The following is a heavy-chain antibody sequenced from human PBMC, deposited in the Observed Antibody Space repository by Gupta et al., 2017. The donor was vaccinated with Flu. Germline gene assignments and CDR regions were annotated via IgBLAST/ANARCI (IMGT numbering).Heavy chain of an antibody. CDR2: ISGSGGDA. CDR1: GFTFSSYA. CDR3: AKDQVAATAMGRLGY. Sequence: EVQLLESGGGLVQPGGSLRLSCAASGFTFSSYAMSWVRQAPGKGLEWVSGISGSGGDAFYADSVKGRFVISRDNSKNTLYLQMNILRDEDTASYYCAKDQVAATAMGRLGYWGQGTLVSVSS. V-gene: IGHV3-23*01. J-gene: IGHJ4*02. D-gene: IGHD2-2*01.